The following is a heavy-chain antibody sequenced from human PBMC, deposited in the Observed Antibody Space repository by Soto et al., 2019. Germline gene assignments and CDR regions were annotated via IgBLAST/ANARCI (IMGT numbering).Heavy chain of an antibody. CDR3: AKKGGGYYYYYGMDV. Sequence: LRLSCAASGFTFSSYAMSWVRQAPGKGLEWVSAISGSGGSTYYADSVKGRFTISRDNSKNTLYLQMNSLRAEDTAVYYCAKKGGGYYYYYGMDVWGQGTTVTVSS. CDR1: GFTFSSYA. CDR2: ISGSGGST. D-gene: IGHD2-15*01. V-gene: IGHV3-23*01. J-gene: IGHJ6*02.